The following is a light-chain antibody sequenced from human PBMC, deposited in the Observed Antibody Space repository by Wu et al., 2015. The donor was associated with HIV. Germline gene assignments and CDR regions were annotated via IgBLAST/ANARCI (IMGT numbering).Light chain of an antibody. CDR2: ETS. J-gene: IGKJ5*01. CDR1: QTIANK. V-gene: IGKV3-15*01. Sequence: EIVMTQSPATLSVSPGQRVTLSCRASQTIANKLAWYQQRPGQGPRLLIYETSTRATGIPARFSGRGSGTEFTLTISDMQSEDFAVYYCQQYKNWPPFTFGPGTRL. CDR3: QQYKNWPPFT.